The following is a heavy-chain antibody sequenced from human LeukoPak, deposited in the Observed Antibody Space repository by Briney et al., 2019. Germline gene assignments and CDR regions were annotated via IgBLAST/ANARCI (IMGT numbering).Heavy chain of an antibody. V-gene: IGHV3-23*01. D-gene: IGHD5-24*01. CDR3: AKDIQLSA. CDR1: GFTFSSYA. Sequence: GGSLRLSCAASGFTFSSYAMTWVRQAPGKGLEWVSLIASSGRNTYYTDSVRGRFTISRDNSKKTLSLQMNSLRVEDTAIYYCAKDIQLSAWGLGTMVTVSS. CDR2: IASSGRNT. J-gene: IGHJ3*01.